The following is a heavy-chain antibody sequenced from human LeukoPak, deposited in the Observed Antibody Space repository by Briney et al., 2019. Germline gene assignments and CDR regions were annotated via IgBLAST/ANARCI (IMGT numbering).Heavy chain of an antibody. Sequence: GESLKISCKGSGYSFTSYWICWVRQMPGKGLEWMGIIYPGDSDTRYSLSFKGKVTISADKSISTGYLQWSSLKASDTALYYCARGGHRLRWYPFDYWGQGTLVTVSS. CDR2: IYPGDSDT. V-gene: IGHV5-51*01. CDR3: ARGGHRLRWYPFDY. CDR1: GYSFTSYW. D-gene: IGHD4-23*01. J-gene: IGHJ4*02.